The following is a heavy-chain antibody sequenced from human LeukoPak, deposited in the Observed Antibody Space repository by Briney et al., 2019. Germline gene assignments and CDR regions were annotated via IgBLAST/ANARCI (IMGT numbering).Heavy chain of an antibody. CDR2: IYPNNGGT. CDR3: ARDMNPRTITMIVVVTSPDY. J-gene: IGHJ4*02. Sequence: ASVKVSCKASGYTFAGYYMHWVRQPPGQGLEWMGWIYPNNGGTNYAQKFQGRVTMTRDTSISTAYMELSRLRSDDTAVYYCARDMNPRTITMIVVVTSPDYWGQGTLVTVSS. CDR1: GYTFAGYY. V-gene: IGHV1-2*02. D-gene: IGHD3-22*01.